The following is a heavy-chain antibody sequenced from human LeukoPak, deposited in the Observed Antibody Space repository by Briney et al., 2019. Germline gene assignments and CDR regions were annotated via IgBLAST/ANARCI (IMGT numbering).Heavy chain of an antibody. V-gene: IGHV5-51*01. D-gene: IGHD4-17*01. Sequence: DSLKISCKGLGYSFNNYRIAWVRQMPDKGLEWMGIIYPDDSDIRYSATFQGQVTISADKSTSTAYLQWSSLKASDTAIYFCARMGTTVTTYFDYWGQGTLVTVSS. J-gene: IGHJ4*02. CDR2: IYPDDSDI. CDR3: ARMGTTVTTYFDY. CDR1: GYSFNNYR.